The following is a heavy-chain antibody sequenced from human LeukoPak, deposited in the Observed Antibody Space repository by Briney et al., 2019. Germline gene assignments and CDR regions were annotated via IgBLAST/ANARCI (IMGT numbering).Heavy chain of an antibody. CDR2: INPNSGDT. J-gene: IGHJ4*02. Sequence: ASVKVSCKASGYSFPCKYMHWVRQAPGQGLEWMGWINPNSGDTKFAQKFQGRVTMTRDTSISTAYMDLSSLTSDDTAVYFCARGQYRYAFDYWGQGTLVTVSS. D-gene: IGHD5-18*01. CDR1: GYSFPCKY. CDR3: ARGQYRYAFDY. V-gene: IGHV1-2*02.